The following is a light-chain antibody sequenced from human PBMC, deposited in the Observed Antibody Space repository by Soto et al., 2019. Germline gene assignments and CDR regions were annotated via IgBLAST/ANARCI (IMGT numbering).Light chain of an antibody. Sequence: DNMVTMSPSSXSAIKRHRLPTPWRASQGISRCLVWYQKKTGQEXNXXXYSDSSSHSGVQSRLRGSRSGKDFTLNISILPPEDFQTYYCQEADSCLLTVGHGTGLEI. V-gene: IGKV1-12*01. CDR3: QEADSCLLT. CDR2: SDS. J-gene: IGKJ5*01. CDR1: QGISRC.